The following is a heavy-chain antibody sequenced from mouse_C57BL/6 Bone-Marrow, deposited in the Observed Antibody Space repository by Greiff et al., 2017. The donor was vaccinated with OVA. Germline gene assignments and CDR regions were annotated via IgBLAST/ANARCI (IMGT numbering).Heavy chain of an antibody. Sequence: EVQLVESGGDLVKPGGSLKLSCAASGFTFSSYGMSWVRQTPDKRLEWVATISSGGSYTYYPASVKGRFTISRANAKNTLYLQMSSLKSEDTAMYYCTRHLYDYHDYWGQGTTLTVSS. CDR1: GFTFSSYG. CDR2: ISSGGSYT. CDR3: TRHLYDYHDY. J-gene: IGHJ2*01. D-gene: IGHD2-4*01. V-gene: IGHV5-6*01.